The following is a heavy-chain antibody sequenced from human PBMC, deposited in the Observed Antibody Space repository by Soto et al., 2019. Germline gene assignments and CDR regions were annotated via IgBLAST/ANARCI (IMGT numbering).Heavy chain of an antibody. Sequence: NPSETLSLTCTVSGGSISSGDYYWSWIRQPPGKGLEWIGYIYYSGSTYYNPSLKSRVTISVDTSKNQFSLKLSSVTAADTAVYYCARDHYVYDSLTGYGYYYGMGVWGQGTTVTVSS. CDR2: IYYSGST. J-gene: IGHJ6*02. CDR1: GGSISSGDYY. CDR3: ARDHYVYDSLTGYGYYYGMGV. D-gene: IGHD3-9*01. V-gene: IGHV4-30-4*01.